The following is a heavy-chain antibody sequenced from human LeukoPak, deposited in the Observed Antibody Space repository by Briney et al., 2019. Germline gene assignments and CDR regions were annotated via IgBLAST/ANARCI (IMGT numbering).Heavy chain of an antibody. Sequence: GGSLRLSCAASGFTFDDYAMHWVRQAPGKGLEWVSLISWDGGSTYYADSVKGRFTISRDNSKNSLYLQMNSLRAEDTALYYCAKSGRFAYYYYMDVWGKGTTVTVSS. CDR2: ISWDGGST. CDR1: GFTFDDYA. V-gene: IGHV3-43D*04. D-gene: IGHD3-10*01. CDR3: AKSGRFAYYYYMDV. J-gene: IGHJ6*03.